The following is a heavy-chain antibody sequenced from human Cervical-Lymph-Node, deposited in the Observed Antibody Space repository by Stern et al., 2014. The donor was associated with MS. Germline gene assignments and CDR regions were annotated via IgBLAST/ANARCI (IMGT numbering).Heavy chain of an antibody. CDR3: ARGVTYCGGDCYGWYFDL. CDR2: ISSNGGST. Sequence: EVQLVESGGGLVQPGGSLRLSCAASGFTFSSYAMHWVRQAPGKGLEYVSVISSNGGSTYYAHSVKGRFNLSRDNSKITLYLHMGILRVEDMAVYYCARGVTYCGGDCYGWYFDLWGHGTLVTVSS. D-gene: IGHD2-21*02. J-gene: IGHJ2*01. V-gene: IGHV3-64*01. CDR1: GFTFSSYA.